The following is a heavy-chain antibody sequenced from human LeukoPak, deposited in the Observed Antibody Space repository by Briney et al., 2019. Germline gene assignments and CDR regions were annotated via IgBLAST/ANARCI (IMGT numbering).Heavy chain of an antibody. CDR1: GGSISSYY. D-gene: IGHD2-2*01. CDR2: IYYSGST. CDR3: ARAKCSSTSCEGYFGY. V-gene: IGHV4-59*01. J-gene: IGHJ4*02. Sequence: PSETLSLTCTVSGGSISSYYWSWIRQPPGKGLEWIGYIYYSGSTNYNPSLKSRVTISVDTSKNQFSLKLSSVTAADTAVYYCARAKCSSTSCEGYFGYWGQGTLVTVSS.